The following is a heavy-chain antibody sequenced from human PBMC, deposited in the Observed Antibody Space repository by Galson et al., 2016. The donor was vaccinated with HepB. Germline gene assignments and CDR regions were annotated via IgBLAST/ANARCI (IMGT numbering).Heavy chain of an antibody. J-gene: IGHJ6*04. V-gene: IGHV3-23*01. CDR2: ISGGST. CDR3: AKDVSYSDYGPYHYFYGLDV. D-gene: IGHD4-17*01. CDR1: GLTFSSYA. Sequence: SLRLSCAASGLTFSSYAVNWVRQPPGKGLEWVSAISGGSTYYADSVKGRFTISRDNSKNRLYLQMNSLRAEDTAIYYCAKDVSYSDYGPYHYFYGLDVWGKGTTVTVSS.